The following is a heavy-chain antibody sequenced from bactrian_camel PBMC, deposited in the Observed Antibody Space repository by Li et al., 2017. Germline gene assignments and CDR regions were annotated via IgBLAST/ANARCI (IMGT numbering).Heavy chain of an antibody. V-gene: IGHV3-2*01. J-gene: IGHJ4*01. CDR1: GLTVSTYY. CDR3: AADIRPLGLRQTYGY. D-gene: IGHD1*01. Sequence: HVQLVESGGGMVQAGGSARLSCAASGLTVSTYYMSWVRQAPGKGLEWVSSIYTGGGSTYYADSVKGRFTIAKDNANHTLYLQMNSLKPEDTATYYCAADIRPLGLRQTYGYWGKGTQVTVS. CDR2: IYTGGGST.